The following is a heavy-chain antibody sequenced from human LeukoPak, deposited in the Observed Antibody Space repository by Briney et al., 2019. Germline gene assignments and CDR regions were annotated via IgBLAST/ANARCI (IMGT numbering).Heavy chain of an antibody. CDR3: ASSGASPPAYYYMYV. Sequence: GGSLCLSCAASGVTFSRYCMNWVRQAPGKGLEWVALIRYGGSTKYYAEPMRGGSTISRENSKNTLYLQMSSLRAEDTAVYYCASSGASPPAYYYMYVWGEGATVTVSS. CDR1: GVTFSRYC. J-gene: IGHJ6*03. V-gene: IGHV3-30*02. D-gene: IGHD1-26*01. CDR2: IRYGGSTK.